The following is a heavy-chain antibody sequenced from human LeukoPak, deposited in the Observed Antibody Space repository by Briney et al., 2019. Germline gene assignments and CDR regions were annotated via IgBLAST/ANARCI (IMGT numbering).Heavy chain of an antibody. CDR1: GFTFSSYA. Sequence: GGSLRLSCAASGFTFSSYAMSWVRQAPGKGLEWVSAISGSGGSTYYADSVKGRFTISRDNSKNTLYLQMNSLRAEDTAVYYCAASRVVGAIRGTSDYWGQGTLVTVSS. V-gene: IGHV3-23*01. CDR3: AASRVVGAIRGTSDY. J-gene: IGHJ4*02. CDR2: ISGSGGST. D-gene: IGHD1-26*01.